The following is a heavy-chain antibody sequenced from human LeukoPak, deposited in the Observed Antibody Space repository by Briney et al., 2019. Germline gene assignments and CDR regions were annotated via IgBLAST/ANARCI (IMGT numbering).Heavy chain of an antibody. CDR2: IYYSGST. V-gene: IGHV4-39*01. CDR1: GGSISSSNFY. Sequence: SETLSLTCTVYGGSISSSNFYWGWIRQPPGKGLEGIGSIYYSGSTYYNPSLKSRVTISVDTSKNQFSLKLSSMTAADTAVYYCARPRGDYGDYFDYWGQGTLVTVSS. J-gene: IGHJ4*02. CDR3: ARPRGDYGDYFDY. D-gene: IGHD4-17*01.